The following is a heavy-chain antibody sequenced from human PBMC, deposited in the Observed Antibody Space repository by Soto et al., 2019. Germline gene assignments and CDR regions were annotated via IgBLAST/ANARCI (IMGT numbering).Heavy chain of an antibody. D-gene: IGHD2-21*02. V-gene: IGHV4-39*01. CDR1: GGSISSSSYF. J-gene: IGHJ5*02. CDR2: IYYSGST. CDR3: ARHPSDFWFDP. Sequence: QLQLQESGPGLVKPSETLSLTCSVSGGSISSSSYFWGWIRQPPGKGLEWIGSIYYSGSTYYNPSLTRRATVSVDTSKTQSSLKLSAATAADTAVYYCARHPSDFWFDPWGQGTLVTVSS.